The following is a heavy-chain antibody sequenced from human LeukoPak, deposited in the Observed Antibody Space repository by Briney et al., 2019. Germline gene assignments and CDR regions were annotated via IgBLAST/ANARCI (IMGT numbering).Heavy chain of an antibody. D-gene: IGHD2-21*01. J-gene: IGHJ4*02. Sequence: PGGSLRLSCATSGFNFSNSRMTWVRQAPGKGMQWVANINRDGTEKHFLDSVEGRFTISTDNAKKSLYLQMNTLRPQDTAAYFCVRGDWYLESWGQGTLVTVSS. CDR3: VRGDWYLES. CDR2: INRDGTEK. V-gene: IGHV3-7*04. CDR1: GFNFSNSR.